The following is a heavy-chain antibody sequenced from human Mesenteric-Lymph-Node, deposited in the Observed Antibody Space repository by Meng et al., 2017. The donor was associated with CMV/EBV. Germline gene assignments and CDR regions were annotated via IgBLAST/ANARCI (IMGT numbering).Heavy chain of an antibody. J-gene: IGHJ4*02. CDR3: ARALIVVPRGIDY. V-gene: IGHV1-8*01. Sequence: ASVKVSCKASGYTFTSSDINWVRQATGQGLEWMGWMNPNSGNTGYAQKFQGRVTMTRDTSTSTVYMELSSLRSEDTAVYYCARALIVVPRGIDYWGQGTLVTVSS. D-gene: IGHD3-22*01. CDR1: GYTFTSSD. CDR2: MNPNSGNT.